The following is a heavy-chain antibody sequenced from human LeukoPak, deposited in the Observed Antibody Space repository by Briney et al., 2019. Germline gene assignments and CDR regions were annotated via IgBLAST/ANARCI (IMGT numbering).Heavy chain of an antibody. V-gene: IGHV3-7*02. Sequence: GGSLRLLCAASGFTFSSYWMSWVRQAPRKGLEWVANIKQDGSEKYYVDSVKGRFTISRDNAKNSLYLQMNSLRAEDTAVYYCATNLNFVREFDYWGQGTLVTVSS. CDR2: IKQDGSEK. CDR3: ATNLNFVREFDY. J-gene: IGHJ4*02. D-gene: IGHD3-16*02. CDR1: GFTFSSYW.